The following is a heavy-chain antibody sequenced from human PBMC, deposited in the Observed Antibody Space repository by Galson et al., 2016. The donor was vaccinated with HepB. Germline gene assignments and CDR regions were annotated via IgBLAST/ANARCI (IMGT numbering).Heavy chain of an antibody. Sequence: SVKVSCKAPGYIFTSYAMHWVRQAPGQRLEWMGWINAGNGNTKYSQKFQGRVTITRDTSASTAYMELRSLRSEDTAVYYCARVGGRVVGATTLNYWGQGTLVTVSS. V-gene: IGHV1-3*01. J-gene: IGHJ4*02. D-gene: IGHD1-26*01. CDR3: ARVGGRVVGATTLNY. CDR2: INAGNGNT. CDR1: GYIFTSYA.